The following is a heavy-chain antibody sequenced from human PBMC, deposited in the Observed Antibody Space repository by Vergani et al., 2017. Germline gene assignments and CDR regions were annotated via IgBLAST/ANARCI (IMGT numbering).Heavy chain of an antibody. Sequence: EVQLVESGGGLVKPGGSLRLSCAASGFTFSNAWMSWVRQAPGKGLEWVGRIKSKANSYATAYAASVKGRFTISRDDSKNTAYLQMNSLKTEDTAVYYCTTNPVPAAYYYYYMDVWGKGTTVTVSS. V-gene: IGHV3-73*01. J-gene: IGHJ6*03. D-gene: IGHD2-2*01. CDR3: TTNPVPAAYYYYYMDV. CDR2: IKSKANSYAT. CDR1: GFTFSNAW.